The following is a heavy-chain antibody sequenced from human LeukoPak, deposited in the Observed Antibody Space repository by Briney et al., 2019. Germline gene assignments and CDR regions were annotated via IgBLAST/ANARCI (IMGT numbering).Heavy chain of an antibody. Sequence: GGSLRLSCAASGFTFSSYGMNWVRQAPGKGLEWVSSISLRSTYIFYADSVKGRFTISRDNAKNSLYLQMKSLRAEDTAVYYCVRDTPNPFAFWGQGTLVTVSS. CDR2: ISLRSTYI. J-gene: IGHJ4*02. D-gene: IGHD1-14*01. CDR3: VRDTPNPFAF. V-gene: IGHV3-21*01. CDR1: GFTFSSYG.